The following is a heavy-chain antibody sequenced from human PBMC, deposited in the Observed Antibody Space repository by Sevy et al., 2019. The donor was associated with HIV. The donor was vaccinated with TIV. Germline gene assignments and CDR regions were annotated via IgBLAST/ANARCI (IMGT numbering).Heavy chain of an antibody. D-gene: IGHD6-13*01. CDR1: GFTFSSYA. Sequence: GGSLRLSCAASGFTFSSYAMSWVRQAPGKGLEWASAISGSGGSTYYADSVKRRFTISRDNSKNTLYLQMNSLRAEDTAVYYCAKDGWIAAAGTAINYYYYMDVWGKGTTVTVSS. CDR3: AKDGWIAAAGTAINYYYYMDV. V-gene: IGHV3-23*01. CDR2: ISGSGGST. J-gene: IGHJ6*03.